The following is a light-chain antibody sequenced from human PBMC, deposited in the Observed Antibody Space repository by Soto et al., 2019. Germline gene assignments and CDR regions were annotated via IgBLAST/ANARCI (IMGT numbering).Light chain of an antibody. CDR3: QQSYSTPHP. Sequence: EIHMTHSAPSLSASVGDMVTITVRASQGIANYLAWYQQKPGEAPKLLIYAASTLYGGVPSRFSGSGSGTDFTLTISSLQPEDFATYYCQQSYSTPHPSGQRTRPEIK. J-gene: IGKJ5*01. CDR2: AAS. V-gene: IGKV1-39*01. CDR1: QGIANY.